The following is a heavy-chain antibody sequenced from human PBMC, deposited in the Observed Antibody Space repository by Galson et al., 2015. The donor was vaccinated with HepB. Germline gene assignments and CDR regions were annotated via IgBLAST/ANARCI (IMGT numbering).Heavy chain of an antibody. Sequence: SLRLSCAASGFTFDSYGMHWVRQAPGKGLEWVSVIWYDGSNKYYADSVKGRFTISRDNSKNTLYLQMNSLKTEDTAVYYCTTSTSSAVDYWGQGTLVTVSS. CDR1: GFTFDSYG. CDR3: TTSTSSAVDY. D-gene: IGHD2-15*01. V-gene: IGHV3-33*01. CDR2: IWYDGSNK. J-gene: IGHJ4*02.